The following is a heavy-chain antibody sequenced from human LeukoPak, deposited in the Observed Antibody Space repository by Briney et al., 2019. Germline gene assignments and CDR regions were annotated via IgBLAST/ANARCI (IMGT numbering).Heavy chain of an antibody. J-gene: IGHJ5*02. CDR3: ARRVPLYYGSGSYWFDP. CDR1: GYTFTSYD. D-gene: IGHD3-10*01. Sequence: GASVKVSCKASGYTFTSYDINWVRQATGQGLEWMGWMNPNSGNTGYAQKFQGRVTMTRNTSISTAYMELSSLRSEDTAVYYCARRVPLYYGSGSYWFDPWGQGTLVTVSS. V-gene: IGHV1-8*01. CDR2: MNPNSGNT.